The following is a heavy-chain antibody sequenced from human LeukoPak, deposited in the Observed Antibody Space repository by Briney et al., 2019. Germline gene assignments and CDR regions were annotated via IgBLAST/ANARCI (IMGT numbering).Heavy chain of an antibody. CDR3: AKDAQGITMIVVVIVYFDY. CDR2: IGGSGGNI. V-gene: IGHV3-23*01. J-gene: IGHJ4*02. CDR1: GFTFSSNG. Sequence: GESLRLSCAASGFTFSSNGMSWVRQAPGKGLEWVSVIGGSGGNILYADSVKGRFTISRDNSKNTLYLQMNSLRAEDTAVYYCAKDAQGITMIVVVIVYFDYWGQGTLVTVSS. D-gene: IGHD3-22*01.